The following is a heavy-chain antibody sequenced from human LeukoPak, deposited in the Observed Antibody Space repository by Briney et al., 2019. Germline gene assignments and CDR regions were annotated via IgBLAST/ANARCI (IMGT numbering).Heavy chain of an antibody. CDR3: AKGGYDSSGYFDY. CDR2: ISWNSGSI. J-gene: IGHJ4*02. V-gene: IGHV3-9*01. CDR1: GFTFDDYA. Sequence: PGGSLRLSCAASGFTFDDYAMHWVRQAPGKGLEWVSGISWNSGSIGYADSVKGRFTISRDNAKNSLYLQMNSLRAEDTALYYCAKGGYDSSGYFDYWGQGTLVTVSS. D-gene: IGHD3-22*01.